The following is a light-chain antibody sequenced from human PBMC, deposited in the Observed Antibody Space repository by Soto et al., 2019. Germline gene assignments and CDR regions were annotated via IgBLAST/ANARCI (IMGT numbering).Light chain of an antibody. CDR2: DAS. CDR3: QQRSNWPGT. CDR1: QSVSSY. J-gene: IGKJ1*01. V-gene: IGKV3-11*01. Sequence: EIVMTQSPATLSLSPGERATLPCRASQSVSSYLAWYQQKPGQAPRLLIYDASNRATGIPARFSGSGSGTDFTLTISSLEPEDFAVYYCQQRSNWPGTFGQGTKVDNK.